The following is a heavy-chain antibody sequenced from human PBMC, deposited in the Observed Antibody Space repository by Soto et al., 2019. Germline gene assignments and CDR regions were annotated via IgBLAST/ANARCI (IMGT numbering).Heavy chain of an antibody. Sequence: QVQLVESGGGVVQPGRSLRLSCAASGFTFSTYAMHWVRQAPGKGLAWGAIISYHGSNKYYADSVKGRFTISRDDPNNTLYLQMNSLRPEDTAVYYCARDLPQYCSAGSCYPDSWGQGTLVTVSS. CDR3: ARDLPQYCSAGSCYPDS. J-gene: IGHJ4*02. V-gene: IGHV3-30-3*01. CDR2: ISYHGSNK. D-gene: IGHD2-15*01. CDR1: GFTFSTYA.